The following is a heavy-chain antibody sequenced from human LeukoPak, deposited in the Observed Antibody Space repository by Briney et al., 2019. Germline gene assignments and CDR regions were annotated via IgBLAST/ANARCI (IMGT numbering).Heavy chain of an antibody. V-gene: IGHV4-4*07. Sequence: SETLSLTCTVSGGSISSYYWSWVRQPAGKGLEWIGRIYASGNTNYNPSLKGRVTTTVDTSKNQFSLNLSSVTAADTAVYYCARGRGSSWYYYDSWGQGTLVTVSS. CDR3: ARGRGSSWYYYDS. J-gene: IGHJ4*02. D-gene: IGHD6-13*01. CDR2: IYASGNT. CDR1: GGSISSYY.